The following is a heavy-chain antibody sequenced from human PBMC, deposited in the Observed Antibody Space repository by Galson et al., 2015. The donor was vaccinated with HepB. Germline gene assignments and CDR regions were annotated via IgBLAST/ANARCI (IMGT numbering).Heavy chain of an antibody. CDR2: IGTAGDP. J-gene: IGHJ6*02. V-gene: IGHV3-13*05. D-gene: IGHD6-6*01. Sequence: SLRLSCAASGFTFSSYDMHWVRQATGKGLEWVSAIGTAGDPYYPGSVKGRFTISRENAKNSSYLQMNSLRAGDTAVYYCARGRIAARDYYGMDVWGQGTTVTVSS. CDR1: GFTFSSYD. CDR3: ARGRIAARDYYGMDV.